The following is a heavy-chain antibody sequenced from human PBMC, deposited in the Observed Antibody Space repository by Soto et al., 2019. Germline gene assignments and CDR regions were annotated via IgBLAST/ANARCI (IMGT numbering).Heavy chain of an antibody. CDR3: AKYLKAETEALYDFWSGYSNLYYYYGMDV. J-gene: IGHJ6*02. CDR1: GFTFSSYV. Sequence: GGSLRLSCAASGFTFSSYVMHWVRQAPGKGLEWVAVISYDGSNKYYADSVKGRFTISRDNSKNTLYLQMNSLRAEDTAVYYCAKYLKAETEALYDFWSGYSNLYYYYGMDVWGQGTTVTVSS. CDR2: ISYDGSNK. V-gene: IGHV3-30*18. D-gene: IGHD3-3*01.